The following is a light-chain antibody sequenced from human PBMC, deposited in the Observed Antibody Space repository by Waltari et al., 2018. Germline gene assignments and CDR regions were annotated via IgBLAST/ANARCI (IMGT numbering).Light chain of an antibody. CDR2: YDD. CDR3: AVWDDSLNGQL. J-gene: IGLJ3*02. CDR1: SSNIGNNV. V-gene: IGLV1-36*01. Sequence: QSVVTQTPSVSEAPGQRVTISCSGGSSNIGNNVLNWYQQFPGKAPKLLIYYDDVLASGVSDRFSGSRSGTSAALASSGLQSEDEADYYCAVWDDSLNGQLFGGGTKLTVL.